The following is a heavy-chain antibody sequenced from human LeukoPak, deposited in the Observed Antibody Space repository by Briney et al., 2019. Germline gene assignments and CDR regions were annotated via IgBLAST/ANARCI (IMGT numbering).Heavy chain of an antibody. J-gene: IGHJ6*02. CDR3: ARGAGITIFGVAPYGMDV. D-gene: IGHD3-3*01. CDR1: GGTFSSYA. V-gene: IGHV1-69*05. Sequence: SVKVSCKASGGTFSSYAISWVRQAPGQGLEWMGGIIPIFGTANYAQKFQGRVTITRDTSASTAYMELSSLRSEDTAVYYCARGAGITIFGVAPYGMDVWGQGTTVTVSS. CDR2: IIPIFGTA.